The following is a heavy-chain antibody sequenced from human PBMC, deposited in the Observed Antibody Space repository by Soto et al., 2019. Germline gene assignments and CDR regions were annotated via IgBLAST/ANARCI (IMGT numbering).Heavy chain of an antibody. Sequence: LSLTCAVSGYSISSGYYWGWIRQPPGKGLEWIGSIYHSGSTYYNPSLKSRVTISVDTSKNQFSLKLSSVTAADTAVYYCARDSLVVGATGIDYWGQGTLVTVSS. CDR2: IYHSGST. CDR1: GYSISSGYY. V-gene: IGHV4-38-2*02. CDR3: ARDSLVVGATGIDY. D-gene: IGHD1-26*01. J-gene: IGHJ4*02.